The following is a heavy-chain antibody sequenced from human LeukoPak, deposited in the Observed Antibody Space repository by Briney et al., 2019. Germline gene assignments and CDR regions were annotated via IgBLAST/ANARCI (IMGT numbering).Heavy chain of an antibody. V-gene: IGHV4-38-2*02. J-gene: IGHJ4*02. CDR3: ARDPGEYSSSHLFDY. Sequence: SETLSLTCTVSGYSISSGYYWGWIRPPPGKGLEWIGSIYHSGSTYYNPSLKSRVTISVDTSKNQFSLKLSSVTAADTAVYYCARDPGEYSSSHLFDYWGQGTLVTVSS. CDR2: IYHSGST. D-gene: IGHD6-6*01. CDR1: GYSISSGYY.